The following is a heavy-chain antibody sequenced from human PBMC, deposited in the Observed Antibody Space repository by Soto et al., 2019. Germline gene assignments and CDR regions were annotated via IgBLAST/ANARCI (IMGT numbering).Heavy chain of an antibody. CDR3: ANDPKHRGGYYYYGMDV. CDR2: ISGSGGST. D-gene: IGHD3-10*01. V-gene: IGHV3-23*01. CDR1: GFTFSSYA. J-gene: IGHJ6*02. Sequence: SGGSLRLSCAASGFTFSSYAMSWVRQAPGKGLEWVSAISGSGGSTYYADSVKGRFTISRDNSKNTLYLQMNSLRAEDTAVYYCANDPKHRGGYYYYGMDVWGQGTTVTVSS.